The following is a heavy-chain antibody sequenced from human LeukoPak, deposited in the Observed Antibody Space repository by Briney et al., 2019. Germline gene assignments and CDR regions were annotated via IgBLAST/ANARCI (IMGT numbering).Heavy chain of an antibody. D-gene: IGHD5-18*01. Sequence: ASVKVSSKASGYTFTGYYMHWVRQAPGQGLEWMGWINPNSGGTNYAQKFQGRVTMTRDTSISTAYMELSRLRSDDTAVYYCARSSGYSYGTPYFDYWGQGTLVTVSS. V-gene: IGHV1-2*02. J-gene: IGHJ4*02. CDR1: GYTFTGYY. CDR3: ARSSGYSYGTPYFDY. CDR2: INPNSGGT.